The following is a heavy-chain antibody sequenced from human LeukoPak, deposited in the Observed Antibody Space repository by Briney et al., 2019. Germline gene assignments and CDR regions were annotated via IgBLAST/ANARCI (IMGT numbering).Heavy chain of an antibody. J-gene: IGHJ4*02. CDR2: INHSGST. D-gene: IGHD3-9*01. Sequence: PSETLSLTCAVYGGSFSGYYWSWIRQPPGKGLEWIGEINHSGSTNYNPSLKSRVTISVDTSKNQFSLKLSSVTAADTAVYYCRYYDILTSYYRPQIDYWGQGTLVTVSS. V-gene: IGHV4-34*01. CDR1: GGSFSGYY. CDR3: RYYDILTSYYRPQIDY.